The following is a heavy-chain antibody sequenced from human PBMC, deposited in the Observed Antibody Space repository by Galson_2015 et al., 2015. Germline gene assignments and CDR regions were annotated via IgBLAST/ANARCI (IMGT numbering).Heavy chain of an antibody. D-gene: IGHD3-10*01. V-gene: IGHV2-5*02. J-gene: IGHJ5*02. Sequence: PALVKPTQTLTLTCTVSGFSLSTSREGVGWIRQPPGKALEWLALIYWDGDPRYSPSLQSRLSIARDTSKNQVVLTMTNMDPVDTATYYCAHGNSAGSHRFDPWGQGTLVTVSS. CDR2: IYWDGDP. CDR1: GFSLSTSREG. CDR3: AHGNSAGSHRFDP.